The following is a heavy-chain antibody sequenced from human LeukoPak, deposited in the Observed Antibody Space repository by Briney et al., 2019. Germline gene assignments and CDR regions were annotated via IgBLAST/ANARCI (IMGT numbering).Heavy chain of an antibody. V-gene: IGHV5-51*01. J-gene: IGHJ5*02. CDR2: IYPGDSDT. CDR1: EYTFTSYW. D-gene: IGHD6-13*01. Sequence: GESLKISCNGSEYTFTSYWIAWVRQMPGKGLEWMGIIYPGDSDTKYSPSFQGQVTISADKSISTAYLQWSSLKASDTAMYYCARQQLVGGWFDPWGQGTLVTVSS. CDR3: ARQQLVGGWFDP.